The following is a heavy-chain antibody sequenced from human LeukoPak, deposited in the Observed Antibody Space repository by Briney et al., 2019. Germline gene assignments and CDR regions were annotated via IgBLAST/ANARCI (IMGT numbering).Heavy chain of an antibody. V-gene: IGHV4-39*07. Sequence: SETLSLTCTVSGDSISSSSYYWGWIRQPPGKGLEWIGEINHSGSTNYNPSLKSRVTISVDTSKNQFSLKLSSVTAADTAVYYCARRMVRGVTGYHNWGQGTLVTVSS. J-gene: IGHJ4*02. CDR2: INHSGST. D-gene: IGHD3-10*01. CDR1: GDSISSSSYY. CDR3: ARRMVRGVTGYHN.